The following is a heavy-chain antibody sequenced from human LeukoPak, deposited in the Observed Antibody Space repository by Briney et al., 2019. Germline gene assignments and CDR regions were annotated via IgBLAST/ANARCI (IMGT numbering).Heavy chain of an antibody. Sequence: PGGSLRLSCAASGITFTTAWMGWVRQAPGKGLEWVGRTKSKTDGGTTDYAAPVRGRFTISTDDSKITSYLQMNNLKIEDTAVYYCTTDGGITIRPLYDFWGQGTLVTVSS. V-gene: IGHV3-15*01. CDR1: GITFTTAW. J-gene: IGHJ4*02. D-gene: IGHD1-14*01. CDR2: TKSKTDGGTT. CDR3: TTDGGITIRPLYDF.